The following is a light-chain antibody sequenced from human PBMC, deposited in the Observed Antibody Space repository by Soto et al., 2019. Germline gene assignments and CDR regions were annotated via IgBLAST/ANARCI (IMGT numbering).Light chain of an antibody. V-gene: IGLV3-21*02. CDR3: AAWDDSLSGWV. Sequence: SSELTQAPSVSVAPGQTARLTCGGANIGYKRVHWYQQRPGQAPVLVVYNDRDRPSRIPERFSGSNSGNTATLTISGLRSEDEADYYCAAWDDSLSGWVFGGGTKVTVL. CDR1: NIGYKR. J-gene: IGLJ3*02. CDR2: NDR.